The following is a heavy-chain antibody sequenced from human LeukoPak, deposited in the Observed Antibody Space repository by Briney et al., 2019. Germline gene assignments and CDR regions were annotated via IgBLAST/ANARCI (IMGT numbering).Heavy chain of an antibody. D-gene: IGHD3-9*01. J-gene: IGHJ6*02. Sequence: PGGSLRLSCAASGFTFSSYAISWVRQAPGKGLEWVSAISGSGGSTYYADSVKGRFTISRDNSKNTLYLQMNSLRAEDTAVYYCARDLSGGYYYYGMDVWGQGTTVTVSS. CDR2: ISGSGGST. CDR1: GFTFSSYA. V-gene: IGHV3-23*01. CDR3: ARDLSGGYYYYGMDV.